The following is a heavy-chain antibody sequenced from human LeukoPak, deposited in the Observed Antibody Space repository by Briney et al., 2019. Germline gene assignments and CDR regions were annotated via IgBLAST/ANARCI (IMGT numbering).Heavy chain of an antibody. J-gene: IGHJ4*02. CDR2: IYHRGGT. D-gene: IGHD6-19*01. Sequence: SETLSLTCTVSGYSITSGSFWAWIRQPPGKGLEYLGIIYHRGGTHYNPSLKSRVTMSVETSNNQFFLNLTSVTAADTAVYYCARVRIAVAAPFDYWGQGTLVTVSS. V-gene: IGHV4-38-2*02. CDR1: GYSITSGSF. CDR3: ARVRIAVAAPFDY.